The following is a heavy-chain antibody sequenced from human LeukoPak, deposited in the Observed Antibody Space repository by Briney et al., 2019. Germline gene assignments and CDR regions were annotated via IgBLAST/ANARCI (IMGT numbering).Heavy chain of an antibody. J-gene: IGHJ5*02. CDR2: IYYSGST. D-gene: IGHD3-22*01. CDR3: ARDSPLMEYYYDSSGFGWFDP. CDR1: GGSISSYY. Sequence: SETLSLTCTVSGGSISSYYWSWIRQPPGKGLEWIGYIYYSGSTNYNPSFKSRVTISVDTSRNQFSLKLSSVTAADTAVYYCARDSPLMEYYYDSSGFGWFDPWGQGTLVTVSS. V-gene: IGHV4-59*01.